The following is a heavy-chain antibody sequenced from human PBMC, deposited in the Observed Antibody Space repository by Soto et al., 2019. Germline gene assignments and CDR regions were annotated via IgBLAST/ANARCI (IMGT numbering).Heavy chain of an antibody. J-gene: IGHJ4*02. V-gene: IGHV1-69*05. Sequence: VASVKVSCKASGGTFSSYAISWVRQAPGQGLEWMGGIIPIFGTANYAQKFQGRVTVTSDTSINTVHMELSSLRSEDTAVYYCARRAETNGWNGFGADKYYFDFWGQGTLVTVSS. CDR1: GGTFSSYA. CDR2: IIPIFGTA. D-gene: IGHD1-1*01. CDR3: ARRAETNGWNGFGADKYYFDF.